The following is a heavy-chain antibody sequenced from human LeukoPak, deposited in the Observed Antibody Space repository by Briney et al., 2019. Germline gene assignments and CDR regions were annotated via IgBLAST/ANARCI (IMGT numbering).Heavy chain of an antibody. V-gene: IGHV4-39*07. CDR2: IYYSGST. D-gene: IGHD3-22*01. CDR1: GGFISSGGYY. J-gene: IGHJ4*02. Sequence: PSETLSLTCTVSGGFISSGGYYWSWIRQPPGKGLEWIGSIYYSGSTYYNPSLKSRVTISVDTSKNQFSLKLSSVTAADTAVYYCARREEPSVYYYDSSVSPGDYWGQGTLVTVSS. CDR3: ARREEPSVYYYDSSVSPGDY.